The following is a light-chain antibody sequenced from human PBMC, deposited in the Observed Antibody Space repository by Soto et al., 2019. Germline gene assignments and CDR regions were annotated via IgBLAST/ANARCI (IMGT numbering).Light chain of an antibody. V-gene: IGKV1-39*01. J-gene: IGKJ1*01. CDR3: QQSYSTPRT. Sequence: DIQMTQSPSSLSASVGDRVTITCRASQSISNYLNWYQQKPGKAPKLLMFAASSLQSGVPSRFSGGGSGTDFTLTISSLQPEDFAPYYCQQSYSTPRTFGQRTKVEIK. CDR2: AAS. CDR1: QSISNY.